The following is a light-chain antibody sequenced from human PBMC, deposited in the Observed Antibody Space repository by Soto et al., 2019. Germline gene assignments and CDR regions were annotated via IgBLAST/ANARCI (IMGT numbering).Light chain of an antibody. J-gene: IGLJ3*02. CDR1: SSNIGTNY. Sequence: QSVLTQPPSASGTPGQRVTISWSGSSSNIGTNYVYWYQQVPGTAPKLLIYSNNQRPSVVPDRFSGSKSGTSASLAIRGLRSEDEADYYCATWDDSLRGRVFGGGTQLTVL. CDR2: SNN. V-gene: IGLV1-47*02. CDR3: ATWDDSLRGRV.